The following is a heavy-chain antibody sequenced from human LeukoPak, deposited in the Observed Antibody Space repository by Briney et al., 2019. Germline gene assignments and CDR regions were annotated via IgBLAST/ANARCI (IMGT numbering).Heavy chain of an antibody. CDR3: ATDRGYSPDS. CDR2: ISSSSTYT. D-gene: IGHD2-2*03. Sequence: PGGSLRLSCAASGFTFSTYSMNWVRQAPGKGLEWVSSISSSSTYTDYADSVKGRFSISRDNAKSTLYLQMNSLRAEDTAVYYCATDRGYSPDSWGQGTLVTVSS. J-gene: IGHJ4*02. V-gene: IGHV3-21*01. CDR1: GFTFSTYS.